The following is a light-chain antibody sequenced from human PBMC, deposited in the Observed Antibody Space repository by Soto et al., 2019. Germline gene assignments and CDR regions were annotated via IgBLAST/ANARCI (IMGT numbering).Light chain of an antibody. CDR3: LQHNSYPWT. Sequence: DIPMTQSPSSLSASVGDRVTITCRASQGIRNELGWYQQKPGKAPKRLIYAASSLQSGVPSRFSGSGSGTAFTRTITSLQPEDFATDYCLQHNSYPWTFGQGTKVESK. CDR1: QGIRNE. V-gene: IGKV1-17*01. J-gene: IGKJ1*01. CDR2: AAS.